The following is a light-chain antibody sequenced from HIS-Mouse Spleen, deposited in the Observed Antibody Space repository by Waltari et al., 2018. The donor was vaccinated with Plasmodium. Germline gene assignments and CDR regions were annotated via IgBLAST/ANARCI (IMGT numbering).Light chain of an antibody. Sequence: QSALTQPASVSGSPGPSITISCTGTSRDVGSYTLVPWYQQHPGKAPNLMIYEGSKRPSGVSNRFSGSKSGNTASLTISGLQAEDEADYYCCSYAGSSTYVFGTGTKVTVL. J-gene: IGLJ1*01. CDR1: SRDVGSYTL. CDR3: CSYAGSSTYV. V-gene: IGLV2-23*01. CDR2: EGS.